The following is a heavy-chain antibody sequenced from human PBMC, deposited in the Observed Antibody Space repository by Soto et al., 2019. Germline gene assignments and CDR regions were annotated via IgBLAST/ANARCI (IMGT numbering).Heavy chain of an antibody. CDR2: IYHSGTT. Sequence: SETLSLTCTVSGGYISSYYCSWVRQPPGKGLEWIGYIYHSGTTNYNPSLMSRVTISLDTSKNHFSLKLSSVTAADTAVYYCARGSGTYGPLDYRGQGTLVTVS. J-gene: IGHJ4*02. D-gene: IGHD3-10*01. CDR1: GGYISSYY. V-gene: IGHV4-59*12. CDR3: ARGSGTYGPLDY.